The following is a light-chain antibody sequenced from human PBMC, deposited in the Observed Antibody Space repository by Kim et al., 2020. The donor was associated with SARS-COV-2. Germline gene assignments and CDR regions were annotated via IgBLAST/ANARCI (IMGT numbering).Light chain of an antibody. J-gene: IGKJ4*01. CDR2: GAS. Sequence: EIVLTQSPGTLSLSPRERATLSCRASQSVSSTYLAWYQQKSGQAPRLLIYGASSRATGIPDRFSGSGSGTDFTLTISRLDPEDFAVYYCQQHGSSPFTFGGGTKVEIK. V-gene: IGKV3-20*01. CDR1: QSVSSTY. CDR3: QQHGSSPFT.